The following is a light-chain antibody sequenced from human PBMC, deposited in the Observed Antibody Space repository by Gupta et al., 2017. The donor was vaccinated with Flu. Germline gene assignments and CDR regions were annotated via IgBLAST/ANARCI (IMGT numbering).Light chain of an antibody. CDR3: DAYGAVWV. CDR2: DVN. J-gene: IGLJ3*02. CDR1: SSDIGAYDY. Sequence: QSALTQPASVSGSPGQSIAISCTGSSSDIGAYDYVSWYQQHPGKAPKLRRYDVNNRPSGVSTRFSGSKSGTTASLTRSGLQAEDEAQYYCDAYGAVWVFGGGTKVTVL. V-gene: IGLV2-14*03.